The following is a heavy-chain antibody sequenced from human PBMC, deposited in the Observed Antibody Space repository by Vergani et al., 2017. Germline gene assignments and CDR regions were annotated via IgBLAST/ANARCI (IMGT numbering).Heavy chain of an antibody. CDR3: ARVIVGWSRTNCFADH. V-gene: IGHV1-2*06. CDR1: GFTFTSYH. J-gene: IGHJ4*02. D-gene: IGHD2-2*01. Sequence: QVQLVQSGAEVKKPGASVRVSCKASGFTFTSYHIHWVRQAPGQGLDWLGRIDPNSVDTRYSQRFQDRVTITRDTSINTAYMEMTRLGPDDTAIYYCARVIVGWSRTNCFADHWGQGTLVTVSS. CDR2: IDPNSVDT.